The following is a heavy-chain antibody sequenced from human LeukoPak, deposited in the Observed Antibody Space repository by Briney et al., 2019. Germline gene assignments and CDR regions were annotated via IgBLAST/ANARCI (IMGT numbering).Heavy chain of an antibody. J-gene: IGHJ4*02. CDR3: ARVPAMVREH. V-gene: IGHV1-18*01. CDR2: ISAYNGNT. Sequence: GASVTVSCRASVYTFTTNGISWVGKPPGQGLEGMGWISAYNGNTNYAQKLQGRVTMTTDTSTSTAYMELRSLRSDDTAVYYCARVPAMVREHWGQGTLVTVSS. CDR1: VYTFTTNG. D-gene: IGHD3-10*01.